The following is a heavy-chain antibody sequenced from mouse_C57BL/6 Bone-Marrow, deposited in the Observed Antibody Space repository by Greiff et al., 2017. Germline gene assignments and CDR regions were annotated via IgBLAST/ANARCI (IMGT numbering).Heavy chain of an antibody. Sequence: EVKLMESEGGLVQPGSSMKLSCTASGFTFSDYYMAWVRQVPEKGLEWVANINYDGSSTYYLDSLKSRFIISRDNAKNILYLQMSSLKSEDTATYYCARDRITTVVGYFDVWGTGTTVTVSS. V-gene: IGHV5-16*01. CDR1: GFTFSDYY. CDR2: INYDGSST. J-gene: IGHJ1*03. D-gene: IGHD1-1*01. CDR3: ARDRITTVVGYFDV.